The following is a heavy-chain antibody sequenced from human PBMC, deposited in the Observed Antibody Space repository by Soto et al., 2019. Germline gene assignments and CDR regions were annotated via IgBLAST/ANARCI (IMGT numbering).Heavy chain of an antibody. CDR1: GFIFSSYA. Sequence: GGSLRLSCAGSGFIFSSYAMNWVRQAPGKGLEWISYITFSGNTVYYADSLKGRFTISRDNAKNSLYLQMNRLRAEDTAVYYCARVSWREKYGMDVWGQGTAVTVSS. J-gene: IGHJ6*02. V-gene: IGHV3-48*03. CDR2: ITFSGNTV. CDR3: ARVSWREKYGMDV.